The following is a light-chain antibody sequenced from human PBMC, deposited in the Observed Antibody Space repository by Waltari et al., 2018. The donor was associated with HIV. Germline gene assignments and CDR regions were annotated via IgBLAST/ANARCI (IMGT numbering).Light chain of an antibody. V-gene: IGLV2-11*01. Sequence: QSALTQPRSVSGSPGQSVTISCTGTSSDVGAYNYVSWYQQHPGKAPKLMIYDVSKRPSRVPDRFSGSKSGNTASLTISGLQAEDEADYYCCSYAGSYTLRVFGGGTKLTVL. CDR2: DVS. CDR1: SSDVGAYNY. CDR3: CSYAGSYTLRV. J-gene: IGLJ2*01.